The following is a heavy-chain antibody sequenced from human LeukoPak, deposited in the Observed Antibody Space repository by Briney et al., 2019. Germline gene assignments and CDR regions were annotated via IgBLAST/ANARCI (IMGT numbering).Heavy chain of an antibody. CDR2: IWHSGST. CDR1: GGSISSNNW. CDR3: AREEGWLVLEGFDY. V-gene: IGHV4-4*02. J-gene: IGHJ4*02. Sequence: PSETLSLTCAVSGGSISSNNWWSWVRQPPGKGLEWIGEIWHSGSTNYNPSLKSRVTMSVDKSKNHFSLKLSSVTAADTAVYYCAREEGWLVLEGFDYWGQGTLVTVSS. D-gene: IGHD6-19*01.